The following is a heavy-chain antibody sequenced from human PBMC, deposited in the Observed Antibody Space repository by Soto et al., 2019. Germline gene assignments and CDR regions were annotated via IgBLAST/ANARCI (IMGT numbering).Heavy chain of an antibody. CDR2: IKYDGSEK. Sequence: HPGGSVRLSCAASGFAFNNYWMSWVRQAPGKGPEWVASIKYDGSEKYYVDSVKGRFTVSRDNAKNSLSMHLNSLRADDTAVYYCVRDVGPITIFGEALSGYFDSWGQGTLVTVSS. CDR3: VRDVGPITIFGEALSGYFDS. J-gene: IGHJ4*02. D-gene: IGHD3-3*01. CDR1: GFAFNNYW. V-gene: IGHV3-7*03.